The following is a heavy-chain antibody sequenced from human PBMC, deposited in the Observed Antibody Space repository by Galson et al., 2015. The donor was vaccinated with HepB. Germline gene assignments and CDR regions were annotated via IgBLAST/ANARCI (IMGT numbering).Heavy chain of an antibody. Sequence: SLRLSCAASGFTFSNYAMSWVRQSPGKGLEWVSGISGRGGSIYYAGSVKGRFIMSRDNFKNTLYLEMDSLRAEDTALYYCAKDLLGYSYGYYLGAMDVWGHGTAVIVS. CDR2: ISGRGGSI. D-gene: IGHD5-18*01. CDR1: GFTFSNYA. V-gene: IGHV3-23*01. CDR3: AKDLLGYSYGYYLGAMDV. J-gene: IGHJ6*02.